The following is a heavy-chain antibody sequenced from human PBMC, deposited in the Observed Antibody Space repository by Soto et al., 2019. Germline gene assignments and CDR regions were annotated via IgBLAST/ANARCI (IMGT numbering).Heavy chain of an antibody. J-gene: IGHJ4*02. D-gene: IGHD1-1*01. CDR3: AKVGPAVATPGFCDY. CDR2: ISGGGDRT. V-gene: IGHV3-23*01. Sequence: EVPLLQSGGGLVQPGGSLRLSCAASGFSFSTYALSWVRQAPGKGLEWVSAISGGGDRTFYADSVKGRFTVSRDNSKNTLYLQMSSLTAEDTAVYYCAKVGPAVATPGFCDYWGQGNLVTVSS. CDR1: GFSFSTYA.